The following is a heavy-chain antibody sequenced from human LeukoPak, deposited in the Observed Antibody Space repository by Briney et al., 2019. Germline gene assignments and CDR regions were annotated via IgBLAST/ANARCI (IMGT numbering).Heavy chain of an antibody. Sequence: PSETLSLTCTVSGYSISSGYYWGWIRQPPGKGLEWIGNIYHSGSTYYNPSLKSRVTISVDTSKSQFSLKLSSVTAADTAVYYCARAEWPDSFDYWGQGTLVTVSS. CDR1: GYSISSGYY. D-gene: IGHD3-3*01. V-gene: IGHV4-38-2*02. CDR2: IYHSGST. CDR3: ARAEWPDSFDY. J-gene: IGHJ4*02.